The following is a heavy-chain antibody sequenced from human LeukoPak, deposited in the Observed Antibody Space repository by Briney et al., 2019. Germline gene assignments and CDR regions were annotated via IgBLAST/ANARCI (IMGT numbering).Heavy chain of an antibody. J-gene: IGHJ4*02. V-gene: IGHV1-2*02. CDR2: INPNSGGT. Sequence: ASVKVSCKASGYTFTGYYMHWVRQAPGQGLEWMGWINPNSGGTNYAQKFQGRVTMTRNTSISTAYMELSSLRSEDTAVYYCARADYGSGSFSDYWGQGTLVTVSS. CDR3: ARADYGSGSFSDY. D-gene: IGHD3-10*01. CDR1: GYTFTGYY.